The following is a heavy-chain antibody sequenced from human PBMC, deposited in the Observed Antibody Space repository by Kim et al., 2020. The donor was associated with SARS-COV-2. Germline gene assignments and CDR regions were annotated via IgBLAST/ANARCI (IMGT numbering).Heavy chain of an antibody. Sequence: HSGSTNYNPSLKSRVTISVDTSKNQFSLKLSSVTAADTAVYYCARGDGGYWGQGTLVTVSS. D-gene: IGHD3-10*01. V-gene: IGHV4-34*01. CDR2: HSGST. CDR3: ARGDGGY. J-gene: IGHJ4*02.